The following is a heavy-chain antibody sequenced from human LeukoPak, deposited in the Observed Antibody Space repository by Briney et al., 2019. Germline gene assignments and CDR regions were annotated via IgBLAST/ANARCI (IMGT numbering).Heavy chain of an antibody. V-gene: IGHV5-51*01. CDR1: GYTFTNYW. D-gene: IGHD4-17*01. CDR2: IYPGDSNT. CDR3: ARHLGYGDYVYYFDY. J-gene: IGHJ4*02. Sequence: GESLKISCRGSGYTFTNYWIGWVRQMPGKGLEWMGIIYPGDSNTRYSPSFQGQVTMSADKSISTAYLQWSSLKASDTAMYYCARHLGYGDYVYYFDYWGQGTLVTVSS.